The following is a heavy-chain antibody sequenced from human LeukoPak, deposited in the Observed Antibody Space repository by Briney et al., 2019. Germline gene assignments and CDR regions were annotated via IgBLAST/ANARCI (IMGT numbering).Heavy chain of an antibody. J-gene: IGHJ5*02. Sequence: GGSLRLSCAASGFTFSSYAMPWVRQAPGKGLEWVSAISGSGGSTYYADSVKGRFTISGDNSKNTLYLQMNSLRAEDTAVYYCAKDFRSWYLGAFWFDPWGQGTLVTVSS. CDR2: ISGSGGST. CDR3: AKDFRSWYLGAFWFDP. V-gene: IGHV3-23*01. CDR1: GFTFSSYA. D-gene: IGHD6-13*01.